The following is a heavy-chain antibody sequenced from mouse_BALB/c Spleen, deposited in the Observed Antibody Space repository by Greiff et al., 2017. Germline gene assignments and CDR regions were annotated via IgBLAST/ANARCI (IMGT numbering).Heavy chain of an antibody. J-gene: IGHJ1*01. Sequence: QVQLQQSGPGLVQPSQSLSITCTVSGFSLTSYGVHWVRQSPGKGLEWLGVIWSGGSTDYNAAFISRLSISKDNSKSQVFFKMNSLQANDTAIYYCARILYYGSSYLYFDVWGAGTTVTVSS. CDR3: ARILYYGSSYLYFDV. D-gene: IGHD1-1*01. CDR2: IWSGGST. CDR1: GFSLTSYG. V-gene: IGHV2-2*02.